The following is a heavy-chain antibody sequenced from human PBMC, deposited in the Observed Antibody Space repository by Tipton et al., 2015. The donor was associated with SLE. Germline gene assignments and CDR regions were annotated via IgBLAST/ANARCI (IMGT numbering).Heavy chain of an antibody. Sequence: TLSLTCTVSGGSISSYYWSWIRQPPGKGLEWIGYIYTSGSTNYNPSLKSRVTISVDTSKNQFSLKLSSVTAADTAVYYCARVPDCSSTSCPFDYWGQGTLVTVSS. CDR3: ARVPDCSSTSCPFDY. J-gene: IGHJ4*02. CDR2: IYTSGST. D-gene: IGHD2-2*01. V-gene: IGHV4-4*08. CDR1: GGSISSYY.